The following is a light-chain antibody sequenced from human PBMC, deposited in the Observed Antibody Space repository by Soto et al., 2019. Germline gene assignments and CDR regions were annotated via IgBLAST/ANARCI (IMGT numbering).Light chain of an antibody. CDR1: QSVSSIY. CDR3: QQYGSSALT. V-gene: IGKV3-20*01. Sequence: EIVLTQSPGTLSLSPGERATLSCRASQSVSSIYLAWYQQKPGQAPRLLIYGASSRATGIPDRFSGSGSGTDFTLTISRLEPEDFAVYYCQQYGSSALTVGGGTKV. CDR2: GAS. J-gene: IGKJ4*01.